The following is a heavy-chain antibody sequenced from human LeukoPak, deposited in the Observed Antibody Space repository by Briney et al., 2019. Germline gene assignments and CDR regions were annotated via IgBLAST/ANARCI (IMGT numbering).Heavy chain of an antibody. CDR2: IYYSGST. CDR3: ARAGPKRYSSSWYMRGGFDP. Sequence: PSETLSLTCTVSGGSISSYYWSWIRQPPGKGLEWIGYIYYSGSTNYNPSLKSRVTISVDTSKNQFSLKLSSVTAADTAVYYCARAGPKRYSSSWYMRGGFDPWGQGTLVTVSS. J-gene: IGHJ5*02. CDR1: GGSISSYY. V-gene: IGHV4-59*01. D-gene: IGHD6-13*01.